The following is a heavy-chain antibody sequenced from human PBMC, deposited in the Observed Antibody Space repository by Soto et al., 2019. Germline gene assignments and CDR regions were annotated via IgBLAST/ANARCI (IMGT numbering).Heavy chain of an antibody. V-gene: IGHV4-59*01. D-gene: IGHD6-6*01. CDR1: GGSISSYY. CDR2: IYYSGST. Sequence: QVQLQEWGPGLVKPSETLSLTCTVSGGSISSYYWSWIRQPPGKGLEWIGYIYYSGSTNYNPSLKSRVTISVDTSKNQFSLKLSSVTAADTAVYYCARSMRSSSSVYYYYMDVWGKGTTVTVSS. CDR3: ARSMRSSSSVYYYYMDV. J-gene: IGHJ6*03.